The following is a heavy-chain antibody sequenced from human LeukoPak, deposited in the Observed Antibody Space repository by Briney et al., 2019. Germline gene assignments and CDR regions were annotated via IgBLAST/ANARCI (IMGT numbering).Heavy chain of an antibody. V-gene: IGHV3-48*04. J-gene: IGHJ6*03. Sequence: GGSLRLSCAASGFTFSSYGMYWVRQAPGKGLEWVSYISSSGSTIYYADSVKGRFTISRDNAENSLYLQMNSLRAEDTAVYYCARVGNLYYYYYMDVWGKGTTVTVSS. D-gene: IGHD3-10*01. CDR2: ISSSGSTI. CDR1: GFTFSSYG. CDR3: ARVGNLYYYYYMDV.